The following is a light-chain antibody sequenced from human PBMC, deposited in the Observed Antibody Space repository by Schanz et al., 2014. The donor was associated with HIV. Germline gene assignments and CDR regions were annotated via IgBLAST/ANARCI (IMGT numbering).Light chain of an antibody. CDR3: SSFTSSNTWV. J-gene: IGLJ3*02. CDR2: DVS. V-gene: IGLV2-14*01. Sequence: QSVLTQPASVSGSPGQSISISCTGTSSDVGAYNSPSWFQQYPGKAPKLIIYDVSNRPSGVSNRFSGSKSANTASLTISGLQAEDEADYHCSSFTSSNTWVFGGGTKLTVL. CDR1: SSDVGAYNS.